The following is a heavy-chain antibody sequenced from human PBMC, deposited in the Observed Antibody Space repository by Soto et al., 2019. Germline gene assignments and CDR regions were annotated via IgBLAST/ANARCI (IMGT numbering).Heavy chain of an antibody. Sequence: GGSLRLSCAASGFTFSTYAMNWVRQAPGRGLEWVSTISDSGGSIYYTDSVKGRFTISRDNSKNTLYLQMNSLRAEDTALYYCARRSYDSSGFSNWGQGTLVTVSS. V-gene: IGHV3-23*01. J-gene: IGHJ4*02. D-gene: IGHD3-22*01. CDR3: ARRSYDSSGFSN. CDR2: ISDSGGSI. CDR1: GFTFSTYA.